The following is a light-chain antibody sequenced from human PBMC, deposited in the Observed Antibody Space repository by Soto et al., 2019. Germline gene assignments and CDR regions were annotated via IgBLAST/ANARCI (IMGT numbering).Light chain of an antibody. Sequence: ALTQPASVSGSPGQSIVISCTGSSSDVGGYNYVSWYQQNPGKAPKLMIYEVNNRPSGVSNRSSGSKSGNTASLTISGLQAADEADYYCCSYTGTNTLYVFGTGTKVTVL. CDR1: SSDVGGYNY. V-gene: IGLV2-14*03. J-gene: IGLJ1*01. CDR3: CSYTGTNTLYV. CDR2: EVN.